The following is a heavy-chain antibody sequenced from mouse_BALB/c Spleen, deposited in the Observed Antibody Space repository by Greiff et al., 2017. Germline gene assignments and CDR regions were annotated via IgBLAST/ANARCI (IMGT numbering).Heavy chain of an antibody. CDR2: INPSTGYT. Sequence: QVQLKQSGAELAKPGASVKMSCKASGYTFTSYWMHWVKQRPGQGLEWIGYINPSTGYTEYNQKFKDKATLTADKSSSTAYMQLSSLTSEDSAVYYCARKGGSYAMDYWGQGTSVTVSS. V-gene: IGHV1-7*01. CDR3: ARKGGSYAMDY. CDR1: GYTFTSYW. J-gene: IGHJ4*01.